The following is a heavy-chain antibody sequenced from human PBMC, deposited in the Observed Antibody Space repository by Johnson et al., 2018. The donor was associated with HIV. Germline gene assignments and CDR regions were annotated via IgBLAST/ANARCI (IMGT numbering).Heavy chain of an antibody. CDR1: GFTFDDYG. CDR2: ISYDGSNK. CDR3: SRDFPSPLDAFDI. J-gene: IGHJ3*02. Sequence: VQLVESGGGVVRPGGSLRLSCAASGFTFDDYGLSWVRQAPGKGLEWVAVISYDGSNKYYTDSVKGRFTISRDNSKNTLCLQMNSLRAEDTAVYYCSRDFPSPLDAFDIWGQGTMVTVSS. V-gene: IGHV3-30*03.